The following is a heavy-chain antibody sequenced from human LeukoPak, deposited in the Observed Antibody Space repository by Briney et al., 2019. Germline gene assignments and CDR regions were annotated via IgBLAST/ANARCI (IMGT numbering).Heavy chain of an antibody. CDR2: INHSGST. CDR3: ARVRRYDFWSGYPTTYYYYGMDV. J-gene: IGHJ6*02. D-gene: IGHD3-3*01. CDR1: GGSFSGYY. Sequence: PSETLSLTCAVYGGSFSGYYWSWIRQPPGKGLEWIGEINHSGSTNYNPSLKSRVTISVDTSKNQFSLKLSSVTAADTAVYYCARVRRYDFWSGYPTTYYYYGMDVWGQGTTVTVSS. V-gene: IGHV4-34*01.